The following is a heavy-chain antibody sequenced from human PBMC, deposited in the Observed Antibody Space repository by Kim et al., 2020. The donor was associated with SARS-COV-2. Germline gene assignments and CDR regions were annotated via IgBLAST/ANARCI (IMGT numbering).Heavy chain of an antibody. CDR3: ANARAAANMLLDP. CDR1: GGSISSGDYY. D-gene: IGHD2-15*01. Sequence: SETLSLTCTVSGGSISSGDYYWSWIRQPPGKGLEWIGYIYYSGSTYYNPSLKSRVTISVDTSKNQFSLKLSSVTAADTAVYYCANARAAANMLLDPWGQGTLVTVSS. V-gene: IGHV4-30-4*01. J-gene: IGHJ5*02. CDR2: IYYSGST.